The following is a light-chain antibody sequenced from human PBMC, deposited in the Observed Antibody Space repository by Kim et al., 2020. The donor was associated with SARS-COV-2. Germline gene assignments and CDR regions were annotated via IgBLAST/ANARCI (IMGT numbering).Light chain of an antibody. CDR1: RLGDKY. J-gene: IGLJ2*01. CDR3: QAWDSSTVV. Sequence: SYELTQPPSMSVSPGQTASISCSGDRLGDKYACWYQQKQGRSPLLVIYEDTKRPSGIPERFSGSNSGHTATLTISGTQAMDEADYYSQAWDSSTVVFGGGTQLTVL. CDR2: EDT. V-gene: IGLV3-1*01.